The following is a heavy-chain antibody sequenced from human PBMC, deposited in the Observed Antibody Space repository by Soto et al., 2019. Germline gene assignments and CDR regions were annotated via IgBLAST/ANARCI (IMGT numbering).Heavy chain of an antibody. CDR2: IYYSGST. D-gene: IGHD3-3*01. CDR1: GGSISSSSYY. V-gene: IGHV4-39*01. Sequence: SETLSLTCTVSGGSISSSSYYWGWIRQPPGKGLEWIGSIYYSGSTYYNPSLKSRVTISVDTSKNQFSLKLSSVTAADTAVYYCARHVKRGVLRFLEWFEYYFDYWGQGTLVTVSS. CDR3: ARHVKRGVLRFLEWFEYYFDY. J-gene: IGHJ4*02.